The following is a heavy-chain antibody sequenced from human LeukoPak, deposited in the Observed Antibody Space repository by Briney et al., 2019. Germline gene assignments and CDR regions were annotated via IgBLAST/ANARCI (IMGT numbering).Heavy chain of an antibody. V-gene: IGHV3-20*04. Sequence: GGSLRLSCAASGFTFSSYAMSWVRQAPGKGLEWVSGINWNGGSTGYADSVKGRFTISRDNAKNSLYLQMNSLRAEDTALYYCARDNRGSSSWYYYYYGMDVWGQGTTVTVSS. CDR2: INWNGGST. CDR3: ARDNRGSSSWYYYYYGMDV. J-gene: IGHJ6*02. D-gene: IGHD6-13*01. CDR1: GFTFSSYA.